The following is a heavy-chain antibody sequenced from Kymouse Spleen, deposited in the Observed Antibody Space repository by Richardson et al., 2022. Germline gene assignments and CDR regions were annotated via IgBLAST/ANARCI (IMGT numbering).Heavy chain of an antibody. CDR2: INHSGST. J-gene: IGHJ6*02. CDR1: GGSFSGYY. Sequence: QVQLQQWGAGLLKPSETLSLTCAVYGGSFSGYYWSWIRQPPGKGLEWIGEINHSGSTNYNPSLKSRVTISVDTSKNQFSLKLSSVTAADTAVYYCARGHYYGSGSYGYYGMDVWGQGTTVTVSS. V-gene: IGHV4-34*01. CDR3: ARGHYYGSGSYGYYGMDV. D-gene: IGHD3-10*01.